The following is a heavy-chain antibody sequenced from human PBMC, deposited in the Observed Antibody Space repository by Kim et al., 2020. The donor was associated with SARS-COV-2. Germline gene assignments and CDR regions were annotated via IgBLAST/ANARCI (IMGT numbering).Heavy chain of an antibody. V-gene: IGHV3-30*03. CDR1: GFTFSSYG. D-gene: IGHD3-9*01. CDR3: AMPLAPFLTRESPFDY. CDR2: ISYDGSNK. J-gene: IGHJ4*02. Sequence: GGSLRLSCAASGFTFSSYGMHWVRQAPGKGLEWVAVISYDGSNKYYADSVKGRFTISRDNSKNTLYLQMNSLRAEDTAVYYCAMPLAPFLTRESPFDYWGQGTLVTVSS.